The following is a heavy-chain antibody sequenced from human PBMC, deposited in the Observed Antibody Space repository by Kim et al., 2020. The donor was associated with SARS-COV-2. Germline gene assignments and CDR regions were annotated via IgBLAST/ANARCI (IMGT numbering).Heavy chain of an antibody. V-gene: IGHV4-59*13. CDR2: IYYSGST. J-gene: IGHJ4*02. Sequence: SETLSLTCTVSGGSITNYFWSWIRQPPGKGLEWIGHIYYSGSTNYNPSLKSRVTISVDTSKNQFSLKLSSVTAADTAVYYCARAPWLLPDHWGQGTLVTV. D-gene: IGHD2-15*01. CDR3: ARAPWLLPDH. CDR1: GGSITNYF.